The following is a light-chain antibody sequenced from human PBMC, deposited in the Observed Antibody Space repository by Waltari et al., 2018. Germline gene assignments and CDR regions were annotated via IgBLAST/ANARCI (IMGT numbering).Light chain of an antibody. Sequence: ELVMPQSPATLSASPGERATLSCRASQSVRGNLAWYQQKPGQAPRLLISGASTRATGIPARFSGSESGTEFTLTISSLQSEDFAVYYCQQYNNWPYTFGQGTKLEIK. CDR3: QQYNNWPYT. CDR1: QSVRGN. CDR2: GAS. V-gene: IGKV3-15*01. J-gene: IGKJ2*01.